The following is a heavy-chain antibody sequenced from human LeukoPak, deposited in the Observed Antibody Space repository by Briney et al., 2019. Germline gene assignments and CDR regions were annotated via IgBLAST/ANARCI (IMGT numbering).Heavy chain of an antibody. Sequence: ASVKVSCKASEYTFINYYIHWVRQAPGQGLEWMGRINPSGDTVNYAQKFQDRVTMTRDTATNTVYLDLSSLRSDDTAIYYCARTLADAGANHWGQGTLVTVSS. CDR3: ARTLADAGANH. CDR1: EYTFINYY. V-gene: IGHV1-46*01. CDR2: INPSGDTV. D-gene: IGHD2-8*02. J-gene: IGHJ5*02.